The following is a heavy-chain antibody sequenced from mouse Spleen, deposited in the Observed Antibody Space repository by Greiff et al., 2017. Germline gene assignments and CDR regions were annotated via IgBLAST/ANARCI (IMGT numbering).Heavy chain of an antibody. Sequence: EVHLVESGGGLVKPGGSLKLSCAASGFTFSDYGMHWVRQAPEKGLEWVAYISSGSSTIYYADTVKGRFTISRDNAKNTLFLQMTSLRSEDTAMYYCARGDLTVVAPSYWYFDVWGTGTTVTVSS. D-gene: IGHD1-1*01. V-gene: IGHV5-17*01. CDR2: ISSGSSTI. J-gene: IGHJ1*03. CDR1: GFTFSDYG. CDR3: ARGDLTVVAPSYWYFDV.